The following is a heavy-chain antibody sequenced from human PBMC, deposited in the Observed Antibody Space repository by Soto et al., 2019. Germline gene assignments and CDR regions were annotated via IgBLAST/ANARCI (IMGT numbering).Heavy chain of an antibody. CDR1: GGTFSSYA. D-gene: IGHD6-6*01. Sequence: SVKVSCKASGGTFSSYAISWVRQAPGQGLEWLGGIIPIFGTANYAQKFQGRVTITADESTSTACMELSSLRSEDTAVYYCARDRRAARPDGHYYYYGMDVWGQGTTVTVSS. CDR3: ARDRRAARPDGHYYYYGMDV. J-gene: IGHJ6*02. V-gene: IGHV1-69*13. CDR2: IIPIFGTA.